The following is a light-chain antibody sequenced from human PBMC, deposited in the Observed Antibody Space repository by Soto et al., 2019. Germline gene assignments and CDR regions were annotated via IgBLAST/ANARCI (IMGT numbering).Light chain of an antibody. V-gene: IGKV3-20*01. Sequence: EIVLTQSPGTLSLSPGERATLSCRASQSVSSSYLVWHQQKPGQAPRLLIYAASRRATGIPDRFSGSGSGTDFTFTISRLEPEDFAVYYCQQYSNSPLTFGGGTKVDIK. CDR2: AAS. J-gene: IGKJ4*01. CDR3: QQYSNSPLT. CDR1: QSVSSSY.